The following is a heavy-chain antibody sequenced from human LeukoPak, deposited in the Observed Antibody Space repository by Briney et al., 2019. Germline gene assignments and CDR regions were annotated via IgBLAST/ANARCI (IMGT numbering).Heavy chain of an antibody. V-gene: IGHV3-7*01. Sequence: PGGSLRLSCAASGFTFSSYWMTWVRQAPGKGLEWVANIKEDGSEKKYVDSVKGRFTVSRDNAKNSLYLQMNSLRAEDTGVYYCARDKWNPGYWGQGTLVTVSS. CDR2: IKEDGSEK. D-gene: IGHD1-20*01. J-gene: IGHJ4*02. CDR3: ARDKWNPGY. CDR1: GFTFSSYW.